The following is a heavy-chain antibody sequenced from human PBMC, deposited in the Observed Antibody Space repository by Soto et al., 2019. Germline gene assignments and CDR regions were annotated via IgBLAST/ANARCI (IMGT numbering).Heavy chain of an antibody. D-gene: IGHD6-6*01. CDR2: ISGSGGST. V-gene: IGHV3-23*01. CDR1: GFTFSSYA. J-gene: IGHJ4*02. Sequence: GGSLRLSCAASGFTFSSYAMRWVRQAPGKGLEWGSAISGSGGSTYCADSVRGRFTRSRDNARSTLYRQVNSRRAEDPAGYYCAKCGRTARGGFYFDYLGQGTLVTVSS. CDR3: AKCGRTARGGFYFDY.